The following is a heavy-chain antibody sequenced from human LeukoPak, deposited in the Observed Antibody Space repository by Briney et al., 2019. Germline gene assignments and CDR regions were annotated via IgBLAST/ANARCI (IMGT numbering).Heavy chain of an antibody. CDR1: GFTFSSYA. V-gene: IGHV3-23*01. CDR2: MSGSGGST. Sequence: GGSLRLSCAASGFTFSSYAMSWVRQAPGKGLEWVSAMSGSGGSTYYADSVKGRFTISRDNSKNTLYLQMNSLRAEDTAVYYCAKDQAMVRGVILFDYWGQGTLVTVSS. CDR3: AKDQAMVRGVILFDY. D-gene: IGHD3-10*01. J-gene: IGHJ4*02.